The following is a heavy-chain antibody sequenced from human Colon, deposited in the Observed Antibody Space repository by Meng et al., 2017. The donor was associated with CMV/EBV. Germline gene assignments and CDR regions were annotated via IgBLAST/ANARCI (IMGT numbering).Heavy chain of an antibody. CDR2: ISVSGST. CDR3: ARASGGSYLFDY. D-gene: IGHD1-26*01. V-gene: IGHV3-23*01. Sequence: GGSLRLSCAASGFTFSDYAMSWVRQAPGKGLEWVSTISVSGSTYYADSVKGRFTISRDNSKNTVYLQMNSLRAEDTAVYYCARASGGSYLFDYWGQGTLVTVSS. CDR1: GFTFSDYA. J-gene: IGHJ4*02.